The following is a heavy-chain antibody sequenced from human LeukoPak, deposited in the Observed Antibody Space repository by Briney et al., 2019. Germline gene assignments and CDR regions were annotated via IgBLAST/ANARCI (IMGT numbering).Heavy chain of an antibody. D-gene: IGHD3-22*01. CDR3: ARDPPYYDSSGYYYDY. CDR1: GFTFSTYS. V-gene: IGHV3-21*01. CDR2: ISGSSIYI. Sequence: GGSLRLSCAASGFTFSTYSMNWVRQAPGKGLEWVSSISGSSIYIYYADSVKGRFTISRDNAKNSLYLQMYSLRAEDTAVYYCARDPPYYDSSGYYYDYWGQGTLVTVSS. J-gene: IGHJ4*02.